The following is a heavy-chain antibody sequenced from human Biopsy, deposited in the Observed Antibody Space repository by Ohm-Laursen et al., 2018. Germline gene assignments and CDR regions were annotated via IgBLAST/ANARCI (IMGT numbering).Heavy chain of an antibody. CDR2: IYPGGST. V-gene: IGHV4-4*07. J-gene: IGHJ3*01. CDR3: ASVVLGPTNDAFDL. Sequence: SETLSLTCHVSGGDINNYYWSWIRQPAGKGLEWIGRIYPGGSTNYNPSPKSRVTMSVDTSKKQLSLRLRSVTAADTAMYYCASVVLGPTNDAFDLWGQGTMVVASS. D-gene: IGHD3-22*01. CDR1: GGDINNYY.